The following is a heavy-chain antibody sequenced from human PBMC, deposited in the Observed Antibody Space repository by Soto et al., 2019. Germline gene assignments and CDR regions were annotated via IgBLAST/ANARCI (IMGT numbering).Heavy chain of an antibody. CDR3: ARDEGVASGN. V-gene: IGHV1-3*04. CDR2: ISSGNDNT. CDR1: GYTFSSYA. Sequence: ASVKVSCKASGYTFSSYAMHWARQAPGQRLEWMGWISSGNDNTKYSQKFQDRVTITRDTSASTAYMELSSLTFDDTAVYYCARDEGVASGNWGQGTLVTVSS. J-gene: IGHJ4*02. D-gene: IGHD6-19*01.